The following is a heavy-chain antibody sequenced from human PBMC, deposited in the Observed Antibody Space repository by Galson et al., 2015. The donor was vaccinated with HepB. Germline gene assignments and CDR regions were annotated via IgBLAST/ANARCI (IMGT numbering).Heavy chain of an antibody. D-gene: IGHD1-1*01. J-gene: IGHJ4*02. CDR3: ARVGSKGRGQYYFDY. Sequence: SLRLSCAASGFTFSSYGMHWVRQAPGKGLEWVAVIWYDGSNKYYADSVKGRFTVSRDNSKNTLYLQMNSLRAEDTAVYYCARVGSKGRGQYYFDYWGQGTLVTVSS. CDR1: GFTFSSYG. CDR2: IWYDGSNK. V-gene: IGHV3-33*08.